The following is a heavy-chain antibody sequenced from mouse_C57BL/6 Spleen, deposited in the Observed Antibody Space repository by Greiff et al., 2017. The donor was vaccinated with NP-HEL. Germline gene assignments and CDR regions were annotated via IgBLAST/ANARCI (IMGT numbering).Heavy chain of an antibody. CDR1: GFNIKDDY. CDR3: TLTAQATRVFAY. CDR2: IDPENGDT. V-gene: IGHV14-4*01. D-gene: IGHD3-2*02. J-gene: IGHJ3*01. Sequence: EVQLQESGAELVRPGASVKLSCTASGFNIKDDYMHWVKQRPEQGLEWSGWIDPENGDTEYASKFQGKATITADTSSNTAYLQLSSLTSEDTAVYYCTLTAQATRVFAYWGQGTLVTVSA.